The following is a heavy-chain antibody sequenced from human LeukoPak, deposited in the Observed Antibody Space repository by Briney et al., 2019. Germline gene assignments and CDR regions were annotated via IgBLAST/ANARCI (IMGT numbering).Heavy chain of an antibody. CDR3: ASDFGY. J-gene: IGHJ4*02. CDR2: IYHSGSI. CDR1: GGSISSSHW. Sequence: SETLSLTCTVSGGSISSSHWWSWVRQPPGKGLEWIGGIYHSGSINYNPSLKSRVTISLDTSKNQFSLKLTSVTAADTAVYYCASDFGYWGQGTLVTVSS. D-gene: IGHD3-10*01. V-gene: IGHV4-4*02.